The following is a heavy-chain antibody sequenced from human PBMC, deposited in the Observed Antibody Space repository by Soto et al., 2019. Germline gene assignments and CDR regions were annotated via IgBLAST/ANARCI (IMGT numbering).Heavy chain of an antibody. J-gene: IGHJ4*02. V-gene: IGHV5-51*01. D-gene: IGHD2-2*01. CDR2: IYPGDSDT. Sequence: PGESLKISCKGSGYSFTSYWIGCVRQMPGKGLEWMGIIYPGDSDTRYSPSFQGQVTISADKSISTAYLQWSSLKASDTAMYFCARPPPIEVPYLAWWARGTVLTVSS. CDR3: ARPPPIEVPYLAW. CDR1: GYSFTSYW.